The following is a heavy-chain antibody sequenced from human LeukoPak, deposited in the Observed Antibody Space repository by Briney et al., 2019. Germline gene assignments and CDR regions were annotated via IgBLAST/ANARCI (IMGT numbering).Heavy chain of an antibody. Sequence: SVKVSCKASGGTFSSYAISWVRQAPGQGLEWMGGIIPIFGTANYAQKFQGRVTITADESTSTAYMELSSLRSEDTAVYSCAVGDIVVVPAAPYYYYYGMDVWGKGTTVTVSS. CDR2: IIPIFGTA. CDR3: AVGDIVVVPAAPYYYYYGMDV. D-gene: IGHD2-2*01. J-gene: IGHJ6*04. V-gene: IGHV1-69*13. CDR1: GGTFSSYA.